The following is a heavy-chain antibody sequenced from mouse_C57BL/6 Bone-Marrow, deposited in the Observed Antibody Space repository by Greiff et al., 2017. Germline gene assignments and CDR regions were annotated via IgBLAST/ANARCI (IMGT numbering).Heavy chain of an antibody. J-gene: IGHJ1*03. CDR3: APLGRYFDV. CDR2: IHPNSGST. CDR1: GYTFTSYW. V-gene: IGHV1-64*01. Sequence: QVQLQQPGAELVKPGASVKLSCKASGYTFTSYWMHWVKQRPGQGLEWIGMIHPNSGSTNYNEKFKSKATLTVDNSSSTAYMQRSSLTSEDSAVYYCAPLGRYFDVWGTGTTVTVSS. D-gene: IGHD4-1*01.